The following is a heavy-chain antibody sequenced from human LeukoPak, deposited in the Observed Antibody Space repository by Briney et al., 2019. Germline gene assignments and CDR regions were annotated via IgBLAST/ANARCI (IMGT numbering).Heavy chain of an antibody. Sequence: KSGGSLRLSCAASGFPFSSYAMMWVRQAPGKGLEWVSSIDSTSSFIYYADSLKGRFTVSRDNAKNSLYLQMNSLRAEDTAVYYCARDFCDHWGQGTLVTVSS. CDR3: ARDFCDH. CDR2: IDSTSSFI. CDR1: GFPFSSYA. D-gene: IGHD3-3*01. V-gene: IGHV3-21*01. J-gene: IGHJ5*02.